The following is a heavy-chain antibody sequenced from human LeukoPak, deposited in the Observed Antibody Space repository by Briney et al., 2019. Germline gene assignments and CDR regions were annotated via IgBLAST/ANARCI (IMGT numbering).Heavy chain of an antibody. CDR3: AREGGFYRPLEY. CDR2: VHLNGRT. J-gene: IGHJ4*02. D-gene: IGHD2/OR15-2a*01. V-gene: IGHV4-4*02. Sequence: PSGTLSLTCDVSGGSISTTNWWTWDRLPPGGGLEWIGEVHLNGRTHYSPSLERRVTMSVEIPENHISLQLTSVTAADTAVYYCAREGGFYRPLEYSGPGTLVIVSS. CDR1: GGSISTTNW.